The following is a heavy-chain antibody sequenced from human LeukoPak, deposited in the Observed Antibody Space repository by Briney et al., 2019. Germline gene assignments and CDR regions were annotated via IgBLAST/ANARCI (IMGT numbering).Heavy chain of an antibody. V-gene: IGHV4-30-2*01. CDR1: GGSFSGYS. CDR3: ARMSSGYYELYYFDY. Sequence: SETLSLTCAVYGGSFSGYSWSWIRQPPGKGLEWIGYIYHSGSTYYNPSLKSRVTISVDRSKNQFSLKLSSVTAADTAVYYCARMSSGYYELYYFDYWGQGTLVTVSS. CDR2: IYHSGST. D-gene: IGHD3-22*01. J-gene: IGHJ4*02.